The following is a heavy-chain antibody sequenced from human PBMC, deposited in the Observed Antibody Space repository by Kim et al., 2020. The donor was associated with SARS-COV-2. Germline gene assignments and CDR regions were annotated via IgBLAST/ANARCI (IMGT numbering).Heavy chain of an antibody. CDR2: LSTNGDNI. J-gene: IGHJ6*02. V-gene: IGHV3-23*01. Sequence: GGSLRLSCSASGFSFSSYAMSWVRQAPGKGLEWVSSLSTNGDNIYYADSVKGRFTISRDNSRNTLNLQMNSLRAEDTAVYYCVKNSGSSIYCGLGVWGQG. CDR3: VKNSGSSIYCGLGV. D-gene: IGHD2-15*01. CDR1: GFSFSSYA.